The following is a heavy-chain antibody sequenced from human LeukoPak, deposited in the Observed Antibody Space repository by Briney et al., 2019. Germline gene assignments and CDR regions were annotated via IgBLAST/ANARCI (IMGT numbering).Heavy chain of an antibody. Sequence: GGSLRLSCAASAFPFSTYVMSWVRQAPGGGLEWISSISGDGARTYYTNSVKGRFTIFRDNPKNTLFLQMNSLRVEDTAVYYCAKGGLTTPLHYWGQGTLVTVSS. CDR1: AFPFSTYV. V-gene: IGHV3-23*01. CDR3: AKGGLTTPLHY. D-gene: IGHD1-14*01. J-gene: IGHJ4*02. CDR2: ISGDGART.